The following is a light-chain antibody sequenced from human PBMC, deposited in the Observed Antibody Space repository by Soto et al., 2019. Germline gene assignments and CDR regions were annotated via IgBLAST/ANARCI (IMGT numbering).Light chain of an antibody. Sequence: EILMAQSPATLSVSPGEGVTVSCRAGQGVTTNFAWYQQKSGQSPRLLIYDVSSRATGVPSRFSGTGSETDFTLTISGLQSEDSAIYFCQQYNNWPFSCGPGTRREIK. CDR1: QGVTTN. CDR3: QQYNNWPFS. V-gene: IGKV3-15*01. CDR2: DVS. J-gene: IGKJ5*01.